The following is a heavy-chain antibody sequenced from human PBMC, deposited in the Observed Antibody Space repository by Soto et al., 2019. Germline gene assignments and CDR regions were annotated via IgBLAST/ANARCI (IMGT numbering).Heavy chain of an antibody. CDR3: WRGPMTTVHNGFDP. CDR2: INHSGST. CDR1: GGSFSGYY. J-gene: IGHJ5*02. Sequence: SETLSLTCAVYGGSFSGYYWSWIRQPPGKGLEWIGEINHSGSTNYNPSLKSRVTISVDTSKNQFSLKLSSVTAADTAVYYCWRGPMTTVHNGFDPGGQGTLVTVS. D-gene: IGHD4-17*01. V-gene: IGHV4-34*01.